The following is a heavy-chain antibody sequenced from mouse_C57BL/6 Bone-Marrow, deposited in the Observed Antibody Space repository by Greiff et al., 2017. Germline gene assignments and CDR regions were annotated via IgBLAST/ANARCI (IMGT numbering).Heavy chain of an antibody. Sequence: QVQLQQPGAELVKPGASVKMSCKASGYTFTSYWITWVKQRPGQGLEWIGDIYPGSGSTNYNEKFKSKATLTVDTSSSTAYMQLSSLTSEDSAVYYCARDDSSGYLYYAMDYWGQGTSVTVSS. V-gene: IGHV1-55*01. J-gene: IGHJ4*01. CDR2: IYPGSGST. CDR3: ARDDSSGYLYYAMDY. D-gene: IGHD3-2*02. CDR1: GYTFTSYW.